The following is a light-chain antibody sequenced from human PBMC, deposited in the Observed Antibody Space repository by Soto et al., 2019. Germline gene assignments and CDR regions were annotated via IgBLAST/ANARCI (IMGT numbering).Light chain of an antibody. J-gene: IGKJ1*01. Sequence: IQMTQSPSTMSSSEGDRVTITCRASQSLSGRLAWYQQRPGQAPKLLIYDVSTLESGGPSRFSGTGTGSGTEFTLSISDLQPDDFAPYYCQQYNYYPTFAPGTRVDIK. CDR1: QSLSGR. CDR3: QQYNYYPT. V-gene: IGKV1-5*01. CDR2: DVS.